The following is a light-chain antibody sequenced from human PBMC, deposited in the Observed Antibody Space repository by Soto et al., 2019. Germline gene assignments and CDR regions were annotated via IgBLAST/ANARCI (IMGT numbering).Light chain of an antibody. J-gene: IGKJ5*01. CDR2: GAS. V-gene: IGKV3-20*01. CDR3: QQYDTWPSIT. Sequence: IVLTQSPGTLSLSPGERATLSCRASQSVSSSYLAWYQQKPGQAPRLLIYGASTRASGVSDRFSGSGSGTEYTLTISRLQSEDFAVYYCQQYDTWPSITFGQGTRLEIK. CDR1: QSVSSSY.